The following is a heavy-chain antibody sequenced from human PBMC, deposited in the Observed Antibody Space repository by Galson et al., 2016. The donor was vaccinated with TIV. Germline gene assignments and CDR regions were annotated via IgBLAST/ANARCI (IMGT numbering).Heavy chain of an antibody. Sequence: SVKVSCKASGYSFTGYFMHWVRQAPGQGLEWMGWINPKTGATTYAQEFQGRITMTRDTSASTVYMDLNRLQSDDTAVYYCARSDSCYKYALDVWGQGTTVTVSS. D-gene: IGHD3-10*01. CDR2: INPKTGAT. CDR3: ARSDSCYKYALDV. J-gene: IGHJ3*01. CDR1: GYSFTGYF. V-gene: IGHV1-2*02.